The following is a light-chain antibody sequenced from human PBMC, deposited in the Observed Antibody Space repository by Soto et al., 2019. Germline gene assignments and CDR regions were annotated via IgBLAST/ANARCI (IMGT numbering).Light chain of an antibody. Sequence: EVVLTQSPGTLSLSPGQRATLSCRASQSVSSGNLAWYQQKPGQAPRLLIYGTSNRATGIPDRFSGSGSGTNFTLTITRLEREEFAVYYCQQYHWAPDTFGQGTRLEIK. CDR1: QSVSSGN. J-gene: IGKJ5*01. V-gene: IGKV3-20*01. CDR3: QQYHWAPDT. CDR2: GTS.